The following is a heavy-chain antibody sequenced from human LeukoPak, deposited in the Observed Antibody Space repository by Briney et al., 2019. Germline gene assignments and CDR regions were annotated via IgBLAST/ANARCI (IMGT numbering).Heavy chain of an antibody. CDR3: ARVEDYYDSSGYYGVGSFYYYYMDV. D-gene: IGHD3-22*01. CDR1: GGSISSYY. CDR2: IYYSGST. J-gene: IGHJ6*03. Sequence: SETLSLTSTVSGGSISSYYWSWIRQPPGKGLEWIGSIYYSGSTYYNPSLKSRVTISVETSKNQFSLQLSSVTAADTAVYYCARVEDYYDSSGYYGVGSFYYYYMDVWGKGTTVTVSS. V-gene: IGHV4-59*12.